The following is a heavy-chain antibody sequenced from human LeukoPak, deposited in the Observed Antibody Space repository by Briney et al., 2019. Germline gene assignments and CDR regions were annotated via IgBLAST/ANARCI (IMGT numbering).Heavy chain of an antibody. CDR2: VSGGGNDI. J-gene: IGHJ4*02. CDR1: RFTFSDFY. CDR3: VRGTHFYDSS. Sequence: PGGPLRLSCVASRFTFSDFYMSWIRQAPGKGLEWVSYVSGGGNDIYYADSVKGRFAISRDNAKNSLYLLLDSLRVEDTAVYYCVRGTHFYDSSWGRGTLVSV. V-gene: IGHV3-11*01. D-gene: IGHD3-22*01.